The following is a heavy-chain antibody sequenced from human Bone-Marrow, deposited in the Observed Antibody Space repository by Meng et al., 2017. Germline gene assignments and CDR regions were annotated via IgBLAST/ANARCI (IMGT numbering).Heavy chain of an antibody. D-gene: IGHD3-22*01. CDR2: IIPIFGTA. J-gene: IGHJ4*02. Sequence: QVPLVRSGAEVKKPGSSVKVSCKASGGTFSSYAISWVRQAPGQGLEWMGGIIPIFGTANYAQKFQGRVTITADESTSTAYMELSSLRSEDTAVYYCARDRYYYDSSGYRFDYWGQGTLVTVSS. CDR3: ARDRYYYDSSGYRFDY. CDR1: GGTFSSYA. V-gene: IGHV1-69*01.